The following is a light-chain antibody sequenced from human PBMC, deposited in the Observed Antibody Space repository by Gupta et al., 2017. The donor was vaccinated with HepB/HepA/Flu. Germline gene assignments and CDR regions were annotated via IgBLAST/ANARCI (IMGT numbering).Light chain of an antibody. CDR1: SSDVGGFTY. J-gene: IGLJ2*01. Sequence: SALPQPRSLSGSPGQSVAISCTDTSSDVGGFTYVSWYQHHPGKAPKLLIYDVTNRPSGVPDRFSGSKSGITASLTISGLQAEDEADYYCCSYGTIYTDVVFGGGTKVTVL. CDR2: DVT. CDR3: CSYGTIYTDVV. V-gene: IGLV2-11*01.